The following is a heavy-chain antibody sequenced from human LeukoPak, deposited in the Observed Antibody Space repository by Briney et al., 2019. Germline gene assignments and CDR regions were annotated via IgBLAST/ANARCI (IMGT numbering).Heavy chain of an antibody. D-gene: IGHD1-26*01. CDR3: AFVPSGSYLLQY. Sequence: GASVKVSCKASGYTLTSYYLHWVRQAPGQGLEWMGIINPTGGSTSYAQKFQGRVTMTRDTSTSTVYMELSSLRSEDTAMYYCAFVPSGSYLLQYWGQGTQVTVPS. CDR1: GYTLTSYY. CDR2: INPTGGST. J-gene: IGHJ4*02. V-gene: IGHV1-46*01.